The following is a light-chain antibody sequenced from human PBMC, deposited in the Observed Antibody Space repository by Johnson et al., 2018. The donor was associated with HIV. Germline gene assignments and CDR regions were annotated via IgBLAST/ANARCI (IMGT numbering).Light chain of an antibody. CDR2: DNT. CDR1: TSKIENNY. Sequence: QSVLTQPPSVSAAPGQKVTISCSGNTSKIENNYVSWYQQFPERAPKLLIYDNTKRPSGIPARFSGSKSDASATLAITGLQTGDEADYYCGTWDNSLTAYVFGTGTKVTV. V-gene: IGLV1-51*01. CDR3: GTWDNSLTAYV. J-gene: IGLJ1*01.